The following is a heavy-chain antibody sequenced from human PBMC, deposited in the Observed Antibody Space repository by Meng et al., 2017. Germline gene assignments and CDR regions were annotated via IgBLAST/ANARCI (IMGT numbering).Heavy chain of an antibody. CDR1: GYTFTSYG. Sequence: QVRLVQSWAEVKKPGASVKVSCKASGYTFTSYGISWVRQAPGQGLEWMGWISAYNGNTNYAQKLQGRVTMTTDTSTSTAYMELRSLRSDDTAVYYCAVTGYSSSWSVKLDYWGQGTLVTVSS. CDR2: ISAYNGNT. V-gene: IGHV1-18*01. J-gene: IGHJ4*02. D-gene: IGHD6-13*01. CDR3: AVTGYSSSWSVKLDY.